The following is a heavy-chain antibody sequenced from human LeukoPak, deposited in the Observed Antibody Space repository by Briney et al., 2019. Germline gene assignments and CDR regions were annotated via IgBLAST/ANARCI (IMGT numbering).Heavy chain of an antibody. V-gene: IGHV3-9*01. D-gene: IGHD6-13*01. Sequence: GGSLRLSCAASGFTFDDDAMHWVRQAPGKGLEWVSGISWNSGSIGYADSVKGRFTISRDNAKNSLYLQMNSLRAEDTALYYCAKDISSSLSSPGFDPWGQGTLVTVSS. CDR1: GFTFDDDA. CDR2: ISWNSGSI. J-gene: IGHJ5*02. CDR3: AKDISSSLSSPGFDP.